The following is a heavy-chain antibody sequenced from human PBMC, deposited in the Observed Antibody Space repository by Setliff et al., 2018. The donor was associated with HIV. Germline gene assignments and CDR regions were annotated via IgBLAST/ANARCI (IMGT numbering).Heavy chain of an antibody. CDR3: ASGPRRVTTIGYYLDY. D-gene: IGHD4-17*01. CDR1: GYSFKTYW. J-gene: IGHJ4*02. Sequence: GESLKISCKGSGYSFKTYWIAWLRQMPGKGLECMGIIYPGDSDTRYSPSFQGQVTISADKSISTAYLQWSSLKASDSAVFYCASGPRRVTTIGYYLDYWGQGTLVTVSS. V-gene: IGHV5-51*01. CDR2: IYPGDSDT.